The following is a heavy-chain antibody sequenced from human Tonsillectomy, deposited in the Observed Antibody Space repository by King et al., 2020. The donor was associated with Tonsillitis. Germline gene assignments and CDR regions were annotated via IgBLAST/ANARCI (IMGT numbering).Heavy chain of an antibody. V-gene: IGHV3-53*02. CDR3: ARGPYGSSWSLFAFDL. CDR1: GFTFSINY. D-gene: IGHD6-13*01. J-gene: IGHJ3*01. CDR2: IYTGGST. Sequence: VQLVETGGTLIQPGGSLRLSCAASGFTFSINYMSWVRQTPGKGLEWVSFIYTGGSTYNADSVKVRLTISRDNSNNTVYLQMHNLKAEDTAIYYCARGPYGSSWSLFAFDLWGQGTMVTVSS.